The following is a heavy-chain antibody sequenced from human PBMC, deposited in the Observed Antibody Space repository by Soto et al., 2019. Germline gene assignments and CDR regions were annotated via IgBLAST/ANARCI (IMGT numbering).Heavy chain of an antibody. CDR3: AAIEKRGLSLRGDYAWFDP. V-gene: IGHV1-24*01. Sequence: GASVKVSCKVSGYTLSELCMQWVRQAPGKGLEWMGGFDPEDDETVYAQKFQGRVTMTEDTSTDTAYMELSSLRSEDTAVYYCAAIEKRGLSLRGDYAWFDPWSQGTLVTVSS. CDR1: GYTLSELC. J-gene: IGHJ5*01. CDR2: FDPEDDET. D-gene: IGHD4-17*01.